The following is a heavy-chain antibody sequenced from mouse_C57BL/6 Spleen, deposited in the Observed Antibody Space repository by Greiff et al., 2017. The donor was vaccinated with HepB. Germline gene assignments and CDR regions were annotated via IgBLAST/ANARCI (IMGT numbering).Heavy chain of an antibody. CDR1: GSTFTDYE. CDR3: TRSWYGSSYWYFEV. V-gene: IGHV1-15*01. Sequence: VQLQQSGAELVRPGASVTLSCKASGSTFTDYEMHWVKQTPVHGLEWIGAIDPETGGTSYNQKFKGKAILTADKSSSTAYMELRSLTSEDSAVYYGTRSWYGSSYWYFEVWGTGATVTVSS. CDR2: IDPETGGT. D-gene: IGHD1-1*01. J-gene: IGHJ1*03.